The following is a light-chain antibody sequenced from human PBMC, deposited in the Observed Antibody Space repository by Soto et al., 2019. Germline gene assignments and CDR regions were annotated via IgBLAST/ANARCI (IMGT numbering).Light chain of an antibody. CDR1: QSVTWY. V-gene: IGKV3-11*01. J-gene: IGKJ4*01. Sequence: EIVLTQSPATLSLSPGERATLSCRASQSVTWYLAWYQQKPGQAPRLLIYDATNRATGIPARFSGSGSGTDFTLTISSLEPEDFAVYYCLQRTNWLTSGGGTRVEI. CDR3: LQRTNWLT. CDR2: DAT.